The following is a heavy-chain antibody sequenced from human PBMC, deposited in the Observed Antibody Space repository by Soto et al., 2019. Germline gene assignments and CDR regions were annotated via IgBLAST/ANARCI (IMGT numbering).Heavy chain of an antibody. D-gene: IGHD4-17*01. Sequence: ASVNVPCKVSGYTLTELSMHWVRQAPGKGLEWMGGFDPEDGDTSYAQKFQGRVTMTGDTSTGTVYMELSSLRSEDTAVYYCARTPGDYIPSYYYYYGMDVWGQGTTVTVSS. J-gene: IGHJ6*02. CDR2: FDPEDGDT. V-gene: IGHV1-24*01. CDR1: GYTLTELS. CDR3: ARTPGDYIPSYYYYYGMDV.